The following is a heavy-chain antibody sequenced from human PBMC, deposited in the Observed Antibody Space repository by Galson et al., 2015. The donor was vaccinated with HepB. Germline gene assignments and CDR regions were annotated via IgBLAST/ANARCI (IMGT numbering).Heavy chain of an antibody. V-gene: IGHV1-46*03. Sequence: QSGAEVKKPGESLNISCKASGYTFTSYYMHWVRQAPGQELEWMGIINPSGGSAVYAQKFQGRVTMTSDTSTSTVYMELSSLRSEDTAVYYCARAAGILKRIFANWGQGTLVTVSS. J-gene: IGHJ4*02. CDR2: INPSGGSA. D-gene: IGHD3-9*01. CDR1: GYTFTSYY. CDR3: ARAAGILKRIFAN.